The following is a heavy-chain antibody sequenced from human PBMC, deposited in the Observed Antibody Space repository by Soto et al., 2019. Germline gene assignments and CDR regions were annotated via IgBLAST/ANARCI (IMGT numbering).Heavy chain of an antibody. V-gene: IGHV3-74*01. J-gene: IGHJ4*02. D-gene: IGHD6-19*01. Sequence: EVQLVESGGGVVQPGGSLRLSCAASDFTFSNYWMYWVRQAPGKGLVWVSRIKSDGSSTSYADSVEGRFTISRDNAKNTLYLQRNSLRGEDTAVYYCAGSPSSGWYYFDYWGQGALVTVSS. CDR1: DFTFSNYW. CDR2: IKSDGSST. CDR3: AGSPSSGWYYFDY.